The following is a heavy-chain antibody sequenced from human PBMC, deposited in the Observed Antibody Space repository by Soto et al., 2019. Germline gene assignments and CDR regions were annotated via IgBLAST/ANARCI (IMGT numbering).Heavy chain of an antibody. CDR3: ARDLGGSYFDY. CDR2: INPSGGST. CDR1: GYTFTTYY. J-gene: IGHJ4*02. Sequence: QVQLVQSGAEVKKPGASVKVSCKASGYTFTTYYMHWVRQAPGQGLEWMGVINPSGGSTTYAQKLQGRVTMTRDTSASTVYMELSSPRSEDTAVYYCARDLGGSYFDYWGQGTLVTVSS. D-gene: IGHD1-26*01. V-gene: IGHV1-46*01.